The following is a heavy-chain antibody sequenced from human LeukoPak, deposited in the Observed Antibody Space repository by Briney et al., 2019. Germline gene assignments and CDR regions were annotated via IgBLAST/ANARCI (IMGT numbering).Heavy chain of an antibody. CDR3: AREDLSRYGSASTFDY. D-gene: IGHD3-10*01. CDR1: GFTFSAYW. Sequence: GGSLRLSCAASGFTFSAYWMHWVRQAPGKWLVWVSYINTDGSTTSYADSVKGRFTISRDSAKNTLYLQMNSLRSEDTAVYYCAREDLSRYGSASTFDYWGQGTLVTVSS. CDR2: INTDGSTT. V-gene: IGHV3-74*01. J-gene: IGHJ4*02.